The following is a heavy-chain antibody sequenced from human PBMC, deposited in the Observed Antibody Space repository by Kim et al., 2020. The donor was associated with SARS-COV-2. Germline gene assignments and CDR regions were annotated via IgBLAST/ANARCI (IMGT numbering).Heavy chain of an antibody. J-gene: IGHJ4*02. V-gene: IGHV1-3*01. Sequence: TKSSQKFPGRVTLTRDTSTSTAYMELSSLRSEDTAVYYCARDTRSTYYFXYWGQGTLVTVSS. CDR3: ARDTRSTYYFXY. CDR2: T.